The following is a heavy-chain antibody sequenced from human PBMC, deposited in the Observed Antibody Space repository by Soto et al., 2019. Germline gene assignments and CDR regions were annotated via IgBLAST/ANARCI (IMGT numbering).Heavy chain of an antibody. J-gene: IGHJ4*02. CDR3: AKDRGYSYGYFDY. Sequence: PGGSLRLSCAASGFTFSSYGMHWVRQAPGKGLEWVAVIWYDGSNKYYADSAKGRFTISRDNSKNTLYLQMNSLRAEDTAVYYCAKDRGYSYGYFDYWGQGTLVTVS. CDR2: IWYDGSNK. CDR1: GFTFSSYG. V-gene: IGHV3-30*02. D-gene: IGHD5-18*01.